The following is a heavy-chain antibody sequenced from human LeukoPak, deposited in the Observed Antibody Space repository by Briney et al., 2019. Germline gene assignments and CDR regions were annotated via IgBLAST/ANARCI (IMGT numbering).Heavy chain of an antibody. CDR2: IYYSGST. V-gene: IGHV4-59*01. D-gene: IGHD1-1*01. CDR3: ARGAWNDPYNWFDP. Sequence: SETLSLTCTVSGGSISSYYWSWIRQPPGKGLEWTGYIYYSGSTNYNPSLKSRVTISVDTSKNQFSLKLSSVTAADTAVYYCARGAWNDPYNWFDPWGQGTLVTVSS. CDR1: GGSISSYY. J-gene: IGHJ5*02.